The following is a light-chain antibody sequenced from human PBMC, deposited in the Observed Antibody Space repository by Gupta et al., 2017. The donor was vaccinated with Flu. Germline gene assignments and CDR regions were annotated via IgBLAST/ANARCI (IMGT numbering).Light chain of an antibody. CDR3: LQADSTPPT. CDR2: WAS. Sequence: DIVMTHSPYSLAVSLGERATINCKSSQSVLYSSNNKNYLAWYQQKPGQPPKLLIYWASTRESGVPDRFSGRGSGTDFTLTISSLQAEDVAVYYCLQADSTPPTFGQGTKVEIK. CDR1: QSVLYSSNNKNY. V-gene: IGKV4-1*01. J-gene: IGKJ1*01.